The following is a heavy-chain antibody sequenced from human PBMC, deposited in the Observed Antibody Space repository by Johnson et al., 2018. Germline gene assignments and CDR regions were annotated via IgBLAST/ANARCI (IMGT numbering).Heavy chain of an antibody. V-gene: IGHV3-11*04. CDR3: ARESTPWGADYVGYGFDI. CDR2: ISSSGSTI. D-gene: IGHD4-17*01. Sequence: QVQLVESGGGLVKPGGSLRLSCAASGFTFTDYYMNWMRQAPGKGLEWVSHISSSGSTIYYADSVKGRFTISRDNAKKSLYLQMNSLRDEDTAVYYCARESTPWGADYVGYGFDIWGQGTMVTVSS. J-gene: IGHJ3*02. CDR1: GFTFTDYY.